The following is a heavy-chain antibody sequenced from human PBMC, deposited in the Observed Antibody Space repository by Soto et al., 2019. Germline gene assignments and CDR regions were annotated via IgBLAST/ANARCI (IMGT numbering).Heavy chain of an antibody. Sequence: QVQLQESGPGLVKPSQTLSLTCTVSGGSISSGGYYWSWIRQHPGKGLEWIGYIYYSGSTYYNPSLKSRVTISVDTSKNQFSLKLSSVTAADTAVYYCARDFPTYYYGSGPSLDAFDIWGQGTMVTVSS. CDR1: GGSISSGGYY. V-gene: IGHV4-31*03. D-gene: IGHD3-10*01. J-gene: IGHJ3*02. CDR3: ARDFPTYYYGSGPSLDAFDI. CDR2: IYYSGST.